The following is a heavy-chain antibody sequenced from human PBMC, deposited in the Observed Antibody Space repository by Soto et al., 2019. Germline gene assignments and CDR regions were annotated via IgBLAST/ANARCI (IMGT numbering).Heavy chain of an antibody. CDR3: ARGFYYYGSGFSYYFDH. Sequence: PGGSLRLSCAASTFGFTPYGMNWVRQAPGKGLEWISYISTGSGTIYYADSVKGRFTISRDNHKNSLYLQMNSLRDEDTAVYYCARGFYYYGSGFSYYFDHWGHGTLVTV. J-gene: IGHJ4*01. V-gene: IGHV3-48*02. CDR2: ISTGSGTI. CDR1: TFGFTPYG. D-gene: IGHD3-22*01.